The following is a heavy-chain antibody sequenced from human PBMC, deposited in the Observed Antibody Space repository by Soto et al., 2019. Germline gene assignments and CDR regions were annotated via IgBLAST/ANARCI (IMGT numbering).Heavy chain of an antibody. Sequence: SETLSLTCTVSGGSISSGGYSWSWIRQHPGKGLEWLGYIYYSGSTYYNPSLKSRVTISVDTFNNQFSLKLSSVTAADTAVYYCARGHYDYGDYVDYCGQGTLGTASS. D-gene: IGHD4-17*01. CDR2: IYYSGST. J-gene: IGHJ4*02. CDR3: ARGHYDYGDYVDY. V-gene: IGHV4-31*03. CDR1: GGSISSGGYS.